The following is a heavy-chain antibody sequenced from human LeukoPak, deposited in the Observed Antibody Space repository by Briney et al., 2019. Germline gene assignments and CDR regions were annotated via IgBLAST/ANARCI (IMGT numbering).Heavy chain of an antibody. CDR1: GGSIRSYY. CDR3: ARASHITIFGVVTHFDP. CDR2: INHSGST. Sequence: SETLSLTCIVSGGSIRSYYWSWIRQPPGKGLEWIGEINHSGSTNYNPSLKSRVTISVDTSKNQFSLKLSSVTAADTAVYYCARASHITIFGVVTHFDPWGQGTLVTVSS. D-gene: IGHD3-3*01. J-gene: IGHJ5*02. V-gene: IGHV4-34*01.